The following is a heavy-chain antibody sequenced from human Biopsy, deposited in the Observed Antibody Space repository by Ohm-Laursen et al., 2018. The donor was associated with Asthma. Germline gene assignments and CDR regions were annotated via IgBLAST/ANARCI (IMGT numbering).Heavy chain of an antibody. V-gene: IGHV4-31*03. D-gene: IGHD6-19*01. CDR1: GGSISSGGYY. Sequence: PSETLSLTCTVSGGSISSGGYYWSWIRQHPGKGLEWIGHIYYSGSTYYNPSLKSRVTISVDTSKNQFSLKLSSVTAADTAVYYCARDGSSVAGTPYGMDVWGQGTTVTVSS. CDR3: ARDGSSVAGTPYGMDV. J-gene: IGHJ6*02. CDR2: IYYSGST.